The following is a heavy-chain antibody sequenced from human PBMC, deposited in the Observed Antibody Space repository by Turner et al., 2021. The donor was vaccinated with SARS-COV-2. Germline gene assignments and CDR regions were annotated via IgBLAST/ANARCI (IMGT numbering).Heavy chain of an antibody. V-gene: IGHV3-30-3*01. Sequence: QVQLVESGGGVVQPGRSLRPSCAASGFTFSSYAMHWVRQAPGKGLEWVAVISYDGSNKFYADSVKGRFTISRDNSKNTLYLQMNSLRAEDTAVYYCARNYGGNSLDYWGQGTLVTVSS. CDR1: GFTFSSYA. CDR2: ISYDGSNK. J-gene: IGHJ4*02. D-gene: IGHD4-17*01. CDR3: ARNYGGNSLDY.